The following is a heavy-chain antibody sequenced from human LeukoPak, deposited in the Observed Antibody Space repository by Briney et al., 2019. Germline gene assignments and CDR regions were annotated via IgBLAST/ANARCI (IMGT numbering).Heavy chain of an antibody. J-gene: IGHJ5*02. Sequence: GASVKVSCKASGGTFSSYAISWVRQAPGQGLEWMGGIIPIFGTANYAQKFQGRVTITADESTSTAYMELSRLRSDDTAVYYCARGALSGWDLLGFDPWGQGTLVTVSS. CDR3: ARGALSGWDLLGFDP. V-gene: IGHV1-69*01. D-gene: IGHD6-19*01. CDR1: GGTFSSYA. CDR2: IIPIFGTA.